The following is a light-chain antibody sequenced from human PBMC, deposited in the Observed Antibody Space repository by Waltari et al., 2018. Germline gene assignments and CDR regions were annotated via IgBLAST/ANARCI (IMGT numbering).Light chain of an antibody. CDR1: QRISRY. J-gene: IGKJ1*01. CDR2: EAS. CDR3: QNYERLPAT. V-gene: IGKV3-20*01. Sequence: EIVLTQSPGTLSLSPGERATLSCRASQRISRYLVWYQQKPGQAPRLLINEASRRATGIPDRFSGSGSGTDFSLTISRLEAEDFAVYYCQNYERLPATFGQGTKVEIK.